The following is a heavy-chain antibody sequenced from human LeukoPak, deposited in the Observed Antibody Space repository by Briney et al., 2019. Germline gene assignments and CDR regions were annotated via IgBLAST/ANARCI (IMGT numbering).Heavy chain of an antibody. Sequence: ASVTVSCQASGYTFNNYDINWVRQAAGQGLEWMGRLDPYSSDTAYGQNFQGRVTMTRNTSINTAYLELNSLRSEDTAVYYCARSRRGYYMDVWGRGTTVTVSS. V-gene: IGHV1-8*02. J-gene: IGHJ6*03. CDR2: LDPYSSDT. CDR1: GYTFNNYD. CDR3: ARSRRGYYMDV.